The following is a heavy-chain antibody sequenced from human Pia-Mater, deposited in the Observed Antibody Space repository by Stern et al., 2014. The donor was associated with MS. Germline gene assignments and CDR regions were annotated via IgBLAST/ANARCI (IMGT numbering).Heavy chain of an antibody. CDR1: GFTFSSYA. Sequence: EVQLEESGGTLVQPGGSLRLSCAASGFTFSSYAMSWVHQAPGKGLEWVSVISGSDGSTFYADSVKGRFTISRDNSKNTLFLQMNSLRAEDTSLYYCAKVYGSGPFDYWGQGTLVTVSS. CDR3: AKVYGSGPFDY. V-gene: IGHV3-23*04. J-gene: IGHJ4*02. D-gene: IGHD6-19*01. CDR2: ISGSDGST.